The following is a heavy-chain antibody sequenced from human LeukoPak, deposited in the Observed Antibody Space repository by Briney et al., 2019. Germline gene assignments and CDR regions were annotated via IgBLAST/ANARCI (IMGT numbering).Heavy chain of an antibody. CDR3: ARGNSLYYYYMDV. V-gene: IGHV4-59*01. D-gene: IGHD2-21*01. CDR1: GRSISDYY. CDR2: VYYSGCT. Sequence: SETLSLICSVSGRSISDYYLSWILQPPGNVLQLIVYVYYSGCTHSNPSLDSRVTMSLDTSLQHFSLRLSSVTVADTVVYYCARGNSLYYYYMDVWGKGTTVTVSS. J-gene: IGHJ6*03.